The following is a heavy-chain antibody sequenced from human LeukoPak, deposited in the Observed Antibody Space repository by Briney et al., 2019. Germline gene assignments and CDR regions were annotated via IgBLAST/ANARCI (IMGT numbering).Heavy chain of an antibody. D-gene: IGHD6-13*01. CDR1: VHSITSGSY. CDR3: ASTGYSSSWYGGAQYYFDY. J-gene: IGHJ4*02. CDR2: IYHSGRT. Sequence: PSETLSLTCTVSVHSITSGSYWGWIRQPPGKGLEWIGSIYHSGRTSYNPSLKSRVTISVDTSKNQFSLKLSSVTAADTAAYYCASTGYSSSWYGGAQYYFDYWGQGTLVTVSS. V-gene: IGHV4-38-2*02.